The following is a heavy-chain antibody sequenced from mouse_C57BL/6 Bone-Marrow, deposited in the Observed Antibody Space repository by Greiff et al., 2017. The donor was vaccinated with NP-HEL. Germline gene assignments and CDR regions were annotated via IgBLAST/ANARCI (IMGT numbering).Heavy chain of an antibody. D-gene: IGHD1-1*02. V-gene: IGHV1-39*01. Sequence: EVQLQQSGPELVKPGASVKISCTASGYSFTDYNMNWVRQSNGKSLEWIGVINPNYGTTSYNQKFKGKATLTVDQTSSTSYMQLNSLTSEDSAVYYCAPFITMTENYFDYWGQGTTLTVSS. CDR1: GYSFTDYN. CDR2: INPNYGTT. J-gene: IGHJ2*01. CDR3: APFITMTENYFDY.